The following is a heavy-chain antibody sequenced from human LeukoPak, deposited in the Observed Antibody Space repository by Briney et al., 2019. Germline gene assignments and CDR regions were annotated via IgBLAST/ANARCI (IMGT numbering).Heavy chain of an antibody. V-gene: IGHV3-48*04. J-gene: IGHJ4*02. Sequence: GGSLRLSCAASGFTFSSYSMNWVRQAPGKGLEWVSYISSSSSTIYYADSVKGRFTISRDNAKNSLYLQMNSLRAEDTAVYYCVRWGVAVAGDYWGQGTLVTVSS. CDR2: ISSSSSTI. D-gene: IGHD6-19*01. CDR3: VRWGVAVAGDY. CDR1: GFTFSSYS.